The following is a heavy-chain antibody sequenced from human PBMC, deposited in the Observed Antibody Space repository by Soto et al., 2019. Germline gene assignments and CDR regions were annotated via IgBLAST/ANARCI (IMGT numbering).Heavy chain of an antibody. D-gene: IGHD5-12*01. CDR3: ARVPTVATMSLYYFDY. CDR1: GFTFSSYS. Sequence: GGSLRLSRAASGFTFSSYSMNWVRQAPGKGLEWVSSISSSSSYIYYADSVKGRFTISRDNAKNSLYLQMNSLRAEDTAVYYCARVPTVATMSLYYFDYWGQGTLVTVSS. V-gene: IGHV3-21*01. J-gene: IGHJ4*02. CDR2: ISSSSSYI.